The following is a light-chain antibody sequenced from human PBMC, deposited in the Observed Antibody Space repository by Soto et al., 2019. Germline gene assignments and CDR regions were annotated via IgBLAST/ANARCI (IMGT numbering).Light chain of an antibody. J-gene: IGKJ4*01. CDR2: DTS. CDR1: ESVVRY. CDR3: QQRSNWPLT. V-gene: IGKV3-11*02. Sequence: EIVLTQSPVTLSLPPGDTATLSCRASESVVRYLAWYQQKPGQAPRLLMYDTSKRATGIPARFSGSVYGRDFTLTISSLEPEDFAVYYCQQRSNWPLTFGGGTKVEIK.